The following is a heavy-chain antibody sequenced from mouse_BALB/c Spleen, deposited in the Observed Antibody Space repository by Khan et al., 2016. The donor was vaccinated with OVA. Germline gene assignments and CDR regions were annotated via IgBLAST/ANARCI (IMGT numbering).Heavy chain of an antibody. J-gene: IGHJ4*01. D-gene: IGHD2-1*01. V-gene: IGHV1S41*01. CDR2: IAPGSGST. CDR3: ARENYYGNSYSAMDY. CDR1: GYTFTSYW. Sequence: DLVKPGASVKLSCKASGYTFTSYWINWIKQRPGQGLECIGRIAPGSGSTYYNEIFKGKATLTVDTSSSTAYIQLRSLSSEDSAFYFCARENYYGNSYSAMDYWGQGTSVTVSS.